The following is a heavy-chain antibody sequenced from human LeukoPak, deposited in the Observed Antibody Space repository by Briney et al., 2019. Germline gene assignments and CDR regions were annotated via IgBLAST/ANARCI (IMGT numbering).Heavy chain of an antibody. Sequence: GASVKVPCKASGYTSTDYYLHWVRQAPGQGFEWMGWINPNSGDTNYAQKFQGRVTMTRDTSISTAHMEMSRLRSDDTAVYYCARANFLYCSSTTCLFDYWGQGTLVTVSS. V-gene: IGHV1-2*02. CDR1: GYTSTDYY. CDR3: ARANFLYCSSTTCLFDY. D-gene: IGHD2-2*01. J-gene: IGHJ4*02. CDR2: INPNSGDT.